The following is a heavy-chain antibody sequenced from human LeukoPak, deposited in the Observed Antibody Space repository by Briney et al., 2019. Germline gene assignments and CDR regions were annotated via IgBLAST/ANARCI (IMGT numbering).Heavy chain of an antibody. Sequence: GGSLRLSCAASGFTFSSYSMNWVRQAPGKGLEWVSYISSSSSTTYYADSVKGRFTISRDNSKNTLYLQMNSLRAEDTAVYYCARDARGYSFDYWGQGTLVTVSS. CDR2: ISSSSSTT. V-gene: IGHV3-48*01. D-gene: IGHD2-2*03. J-gene: IGHJ4*02. CDR1: GFTFSSYS. CDR3: ARDARGYSFDY.